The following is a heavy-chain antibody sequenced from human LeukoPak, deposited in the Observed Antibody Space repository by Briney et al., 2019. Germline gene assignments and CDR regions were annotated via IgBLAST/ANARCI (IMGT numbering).Heavy chain of an antibody. CDR3: ATDWTFELGYYFDY. V-gene: IGHV1-18*01. Sequence: ASVKVSCKASGYTFTSYGISWVRQAPGQGLEWMGWFSAYNGNTNYAQKLQGRVTMTTDTSTSTAYMELRSLRSDDTAVYYCATDWTFELGYYFDYWGQGTLVTVSS. CDR1: GYTFTSYG. D-gene: IGHD7-27*01. CDR2: FSAYNGNT. J-gene: IGHJ4*02.